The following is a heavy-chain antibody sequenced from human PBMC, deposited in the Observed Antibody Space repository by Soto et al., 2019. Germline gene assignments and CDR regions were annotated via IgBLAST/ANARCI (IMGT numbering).Heavy chain of an antibody. J-gene: IGHJ1*01. D-gene: IGHD4-17*01. CDR1: GFTFSSYS. CDR2: ISSSSSYI. CDR3: ARDLSDYGDYVRYFQH. Sequence: EVQLVESGGGLVKPGGSLRLSCAASGFTFSSYSMNWVRQAPGKGLEWVSSISSSSSYIYYADSVKGRFTISRDNAKNSLYLQMNSLRTEDTAVYYCARDLSDYGDYVRYFQHWGQGTLVTVSS. V-gene: IGHV3-21*01.